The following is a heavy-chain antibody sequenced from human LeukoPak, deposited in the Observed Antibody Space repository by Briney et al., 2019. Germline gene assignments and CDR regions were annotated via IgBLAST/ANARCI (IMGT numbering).Heavy chain of an antibody. CDR1: GGSISSGSYY. Sequence: SETLSLTCTVSGGSISSGSYYWSWIRRPAGKGLEWIGRIYTSGSTNYNPSLKSRVTISVDTSKNQFSLKLSSVTAADTAVYYCARLRITMVRGVIITVGMDVWGQGTTVTVSS. D-gene: IGHD3-10*01. V-gene: IGHV4-61*02. CDR3: ARLRITMVRGVIITVGMDV. J-gene: IGHJ6*02. CDR2: IYTSGST.